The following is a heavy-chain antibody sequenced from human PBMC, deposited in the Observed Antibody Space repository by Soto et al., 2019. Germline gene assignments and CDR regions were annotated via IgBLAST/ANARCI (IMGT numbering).Heavy chain of an antibody. Sequence: QVHLVQSGAEVKKPGTSVRVSCKASGGAVSDYVIAWVRQAPGHGPEWMGGIIPSFGTANYAQTFLGRVTMTADKSTNTAYLELNSLTYEDTAVYYCARASLGPGSSAGKGWFDPWGQGTLVTVSS. J-gene: IGHJ5*02. CDR3: ARASLGPGSSAGKGWFDP. CDR2: IIPSFGTA. V-gene: IGHV1-69*06. CDR1: GGAVSDYV. D-gene: IGHD1-26*01.